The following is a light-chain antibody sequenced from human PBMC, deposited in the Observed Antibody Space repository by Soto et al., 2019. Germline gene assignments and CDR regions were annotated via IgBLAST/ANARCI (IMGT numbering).Light chain of an antibody. J-gene: IGLJ1*01. Sequence: QSVLTQPASVSGSPGQSITISCTGTSSDVGGYNYVSWYHQHPGKAPKLMIYEVSNRPSGVSNRFSGSKSGNTASLTISGLQAEDEADYYCSSYTSSSTYVFGTGTKVTV. CDR1: SSDVGGYNY. CDR2: EVS. V-gene: IGLV2-14*01. CDR3: SSYTSSSTYV.